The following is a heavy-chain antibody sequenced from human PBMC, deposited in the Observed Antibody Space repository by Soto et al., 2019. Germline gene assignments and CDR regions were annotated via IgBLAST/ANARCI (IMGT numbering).Heavy chain of an antibody. V-gene: IGHV4-34*01. Sequence: KPSATLSLTCAVYGASFSGYYWIWIRHPPGKGLELIGEINHSGSTNYNPSLKSRVTISVDTSKNQFSLKLSSVTAADTAVYHCARGTYYDFWSGYKKHYYYYGMDVWGQGTTVTVSS. J-gene: IGHJ6*02. D-gene: IGHD3-3*01. CDR1: GASFSGYY. CDR2: INHSGST. CDR3: ARGTYYDFWSGYKKHYYYYGMDV.